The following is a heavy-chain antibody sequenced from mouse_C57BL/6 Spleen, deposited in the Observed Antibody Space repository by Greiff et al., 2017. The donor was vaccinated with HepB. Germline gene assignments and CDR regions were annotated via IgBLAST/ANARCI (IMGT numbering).Heavy chain of an antibody. CDR1: GFTFTDYY. Sequence: DVKLVESGGGLVQPGGSLSLSCAASGFTFTDYYMSWVRQPPGKALEWLGFIRNKANGYTTEYSASVKGRFTISRDNSQSILYLQMKALRAEDSATYYCARIYGYDGGDAMDYWGQGTSVTVSS. CDR2: IRNKANGYTT. V-gene: IGHV7-3*01. D-gene: IGHD2-2*01. J-gene: IGHJ4*01. CDR3: ARIYGYDGGDAMDY.